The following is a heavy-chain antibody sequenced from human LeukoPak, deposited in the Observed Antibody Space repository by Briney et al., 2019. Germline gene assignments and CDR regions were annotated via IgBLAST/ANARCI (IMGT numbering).Heavy chain of an antibody. Sequence: ASVKVSCKASGYTFTGYYMHWVRQAPGQGLEWMGWIDPNSGGTNYAQKFQGRVTMTRDTSISAAYMELSRLRSDDTAVYYCARARRITMIVVANNWFDPWGQGTLVTVSS. CDR1: GYTFTGYY. J-gene: IGHJ5*02. CDR2: IDPNSGGT. CDR3: ARARRITMIVVANNWFDP. V-gene: IGHV1-2*02. D-gene: IGHD3-22*01.